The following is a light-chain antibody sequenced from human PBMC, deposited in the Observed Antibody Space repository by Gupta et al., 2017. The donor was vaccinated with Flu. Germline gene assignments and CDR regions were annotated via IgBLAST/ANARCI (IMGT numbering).Light chain of an antibody. CDR3: AAWDDSLNGGV. J-gene: IGLJ3*02. Sequence: QSVLTQPPSASGTPGQRVTISCSGSSSNIGSNTVNWYQQLPGTAPKLLIYSNNQRPSGVPDRFAGSKSGTADSLAIRGLQSEDEAEDYCAAWDDSLNGGVFGGGTKLTVL. CDR1: SSNIGSNT. V-gene: IGLV1-44*01. CDR2: SNN.